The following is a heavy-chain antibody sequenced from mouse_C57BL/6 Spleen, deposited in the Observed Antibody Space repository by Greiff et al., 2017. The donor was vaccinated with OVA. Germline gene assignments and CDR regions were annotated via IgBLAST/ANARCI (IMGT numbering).Heavy chain of an antibody. J-gene: IGHJ2*01. CDR3: TRSGGYHGYFDY. CDR1: GYTFTDYE. Sequence: VKLQESGAELVRPGASVTLSCKASGYTFTDYEMHWVKQTPVHGLEWIGAIDPETGGTAYTQKFKGKAILTADKSSSTAYMELRSLTSEDSAVYYCTRSGGYHGYFDYWGQGTTLTVSS. D-gene: IGHD2-2*01. CDR2: IDPETGGT. V-gene: IGHV1-15*01.